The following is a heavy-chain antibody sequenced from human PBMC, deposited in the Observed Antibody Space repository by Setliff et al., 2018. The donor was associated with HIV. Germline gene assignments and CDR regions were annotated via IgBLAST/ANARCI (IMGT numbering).Heavy chain of an antibody. J-gene: IGHJ3*01. Sequence: GSLRLSCAAAAFNFGNHWMSWVRQSPGRGLEWVANINNDAKEKYYVDSVRGRFTISRDNVQNFLYLQMNSLTREDTATYYCARVQMAYAAFDVWGQGTMVTVSS. CDR2: INNDAKEK. D-gene: IGHD4-17*01. CDR1: AFNFGNHW. CDR3: ARVQMAYAAFDV. V-gene: IGHV3-7*05.